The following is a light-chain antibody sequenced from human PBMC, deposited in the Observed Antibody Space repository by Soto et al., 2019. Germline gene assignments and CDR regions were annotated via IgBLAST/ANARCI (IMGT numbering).Light chain of an antibody. J-gene: IGLJ3*02. V-gene: IGLV1-40*01. CDR1: SSNIGSGYD. Sequence: QSVLTQPPSVSGAPGQRVTISCTGSSSNIGSGYDVHWYQQLPGTAPKLLIHGNSNRPSGVPDRLSGSKSGTSASPAITGLQAEDEADYYCQSYDSSLSNWVFGGGTKLTVL. CDR3: QSYDSSLSNWV. CDR2: GNS.